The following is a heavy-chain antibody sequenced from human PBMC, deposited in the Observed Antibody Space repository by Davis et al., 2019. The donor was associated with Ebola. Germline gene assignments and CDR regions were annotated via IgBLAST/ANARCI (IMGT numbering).Heavy chain of an antibody. CDR1: GVSITTHF. V-gene: IGHV4-59*11. CDR3: ARDTRPCGNDCYDDTFDM. D-gene: IGHD2-21*01. J-gene: IGHJ3*02. Sequence: PSETLSLTCTVSGVSITTHFWSWFRPSPGKGLEWIGFIHHGGGANSNPSLKSRVTFSIDTFKSQVSLKFTSVTAADTAVYYCARDTRPCGNDCYDDTFDMWGQGTMVSVSS. CDR2: IHHGGGA.